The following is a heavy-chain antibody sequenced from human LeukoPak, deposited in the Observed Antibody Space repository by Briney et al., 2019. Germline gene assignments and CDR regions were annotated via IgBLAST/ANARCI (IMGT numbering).Heavy chain of an antibody. CDR1: GFTFDDYG. CDR3: AREGDSSSPIFDY. V-gene: IGHV3-20*04. J-gene: IGHJ4*02. Sequence: GGSLRLSCAASGFTFDDYGMSWVRQTPGKGLEWVSGINWNGATPVYADSVQGRFTISRDNAKNFLYLQMNSLRAEDTAVYYCAREGDSSSPIFDYWGQGTLVTVSS. CDR2: INWNGATP. D-gene: IGHD6-13*01.